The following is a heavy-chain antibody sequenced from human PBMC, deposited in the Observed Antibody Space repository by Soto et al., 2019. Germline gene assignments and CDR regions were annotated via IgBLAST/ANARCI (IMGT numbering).Heavy chain of an antibody. CDR3: ARLSRDGYNYFDY. CDR1: GFTFSSYG. Sequence: PGGSLRLSCAASGFTFSSYGMHWVRQAPGKGLEWVAVISYDGSNKYFADSVKGRFTISRENAKNSLYLQMNSLRAGDTAVYYCARLSRDGYNYFDYWGQGTLVTVSS. V-gene: IGHV3-30*03. J-gene: IGHJ4*02. D-gene: IGHD5-12*01. CDR2: ISYDGSNK.